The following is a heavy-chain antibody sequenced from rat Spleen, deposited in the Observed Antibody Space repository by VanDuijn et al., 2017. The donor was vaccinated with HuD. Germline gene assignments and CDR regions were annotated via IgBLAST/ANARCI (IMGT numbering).Heavy chain of an antibody. Sequence: EVQLVETGGGSVQPGRSLKLSCVASGFTFSTYWMYWVRQAPGKGLEWVSSISSDGGITYYPDSVRGRFTISRDNAENTAYLQMNSLWSEDTATYYCARLGYDGTYYPDWWGQGVMVTVSS. CDR1: GFTFSTYW. CDR2: ISSDGGIT. V-gene: IGHV5-58*01. CDR3: ARLGYDGTYYPDW. J-gene: IGHJ2*01. D-gene: IGHD1-12*02.